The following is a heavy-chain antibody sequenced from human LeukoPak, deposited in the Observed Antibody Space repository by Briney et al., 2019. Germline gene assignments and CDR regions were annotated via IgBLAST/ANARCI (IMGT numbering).Heavy chain of an antibody. Sequence: PGGSLRLSCAASGITVSSNYMSWVRQAPGKGLEWVSVIYSGGSTSYADSVKGRFTISRDNSKNTLYLQMNSLRAEDTAVYYCARPHGSGSYYQDYWGQGTLVTVSS. D-gene: IGHD3-10*01. J-gene: IGHJ4*02. CDR2: IYSGGST. CDR3: ARPHGSGSYYQDY. CDR1: GITVSSNY. V-gene: IGHV3-66*04.